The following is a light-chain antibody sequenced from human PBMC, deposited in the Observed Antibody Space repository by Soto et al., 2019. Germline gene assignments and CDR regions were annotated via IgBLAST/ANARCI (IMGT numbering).Light chain of an antibody. CDR1: SSDVGGYNY. Sequence: QSALTQPASVSGSPGQSITISCTGTSSDVGGYNYVSWYQSHPGEAPKLIIYDVSNRPSGVSDRFSGPKSGNTASLTISGLQAEDEADYYCSSYTSSISYVFGTGTKVTVL. V-gene: IGLV2-14*03. CDR2: DVS. CDR3: SSYTSSISYV. J-gene: IGLJ1*01.